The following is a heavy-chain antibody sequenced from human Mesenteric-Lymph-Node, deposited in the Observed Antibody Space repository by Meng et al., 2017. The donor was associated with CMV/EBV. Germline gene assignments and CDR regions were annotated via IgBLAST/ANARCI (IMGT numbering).Heavy chain of an antibody. CDR1: GFTFSDYF. J-gene: IGHJ6*02. CDR3: ARDDIVVVPATPPATQDYHYYYGMDV. V-gene: IGHV3-11*01. D-gene: IGHD2-2*01. CDR2: ISNSGSTL. Sequence: GGSLRLSCAGSGFTFSDYFMSWVRQAPGKGLEWISYISNSGSTLYYADSVKGRFTISRDSAKNTLYLQMNSLRAEDTAVYYCARDDIVVVPATPPATQDYHYYYGMDVWGQGTTVTVSS.